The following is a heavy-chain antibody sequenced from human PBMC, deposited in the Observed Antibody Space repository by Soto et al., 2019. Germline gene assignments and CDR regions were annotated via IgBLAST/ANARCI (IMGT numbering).Heavy chain of an antibody. CDR2: IYSGGST. CDR1: GFTVSSNY. D-gene: IGHD6-6*01. J-gene: IGHJ4*02. CDR3: ARGLYSSSARYFDY. V-gene: IGHV3-66*01. Sequence: GGSLRLSCAASGFTVSSNYMSWVRQAPGKGLEWVSVIYSGGSTYYADSVKGRFTISRDNAKNSLYLQMNSLRAEDTAVYYCARGLYSSSARYFDYWGQGTLVTVSS.